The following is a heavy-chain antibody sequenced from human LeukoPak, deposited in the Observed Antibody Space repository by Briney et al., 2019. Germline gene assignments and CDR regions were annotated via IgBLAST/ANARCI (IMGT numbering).Heavy chain of an antibody. J-gene: IGHJ4*02. V-gene: IGHV4-39*01. CDR3: ASKLYSGGWTDY. CDR2: IYYSGST. D-gene: IGHD6-19*01. Sequence: SETLSLTCTVSGVSISSSNYYWGWIRQPPGKGLEWIGSIYYSGSTYYNPSLKSRVTISVDTSKNQLSLKLSSVTAADTAVYYCASKLYSGGWTDYWGQGTLVTVSS. CDR1: GVSISSSNYY.